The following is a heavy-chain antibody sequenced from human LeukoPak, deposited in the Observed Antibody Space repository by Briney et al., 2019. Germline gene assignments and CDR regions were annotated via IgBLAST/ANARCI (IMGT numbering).Heavy chain of an antibody. D-gene: IGHD2-2*02. V-gene: IGHV3-9*01. CDR1: GFTFGDYA. CDR3: AKPGCSFTNCYINY. CDR2: ISWNSGNI. J-gene: IGHJ4*02. Sequence: GGSLRLSCTAPGFTFGDYAMHWVRQAPGRGLEWVSSISWNSGNIVYADSVKGRFTISRDNAKNSLHLQMNSLRPEDTALYYCAKPGCSFTNCYINYWGQGTLVTVSS.